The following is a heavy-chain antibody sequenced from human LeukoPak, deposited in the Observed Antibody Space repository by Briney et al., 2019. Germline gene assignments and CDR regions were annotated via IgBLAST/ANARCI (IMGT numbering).Heavy chain of an antibody. V-gene: IGHV4-4*02. D-gene: IGHD3-9*01. CDR1: GGSISGTNW. J-gene: IGHJ5*02. CDR3: PRDTTYSDILPGFFSATTWFDP. Sequence: PSETLSLTCAVFGGSISGTNWWSWVRQPPGKGLEWIGEIYHSGSTNYNPSLKSRVTISVDKSKNQFSLKLSSVTAADTAVYYCPRDTTYSDILPGFFSATTWFDPWGQGTLVTVSP. CDR2: IYHSGST.